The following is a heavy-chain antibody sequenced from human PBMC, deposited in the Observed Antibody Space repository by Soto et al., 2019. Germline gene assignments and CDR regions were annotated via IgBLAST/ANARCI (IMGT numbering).Heavy chain of an antibody. V-gene: IGHV3-23*01. D-gene: IGHD6-13*01. CDR2: ISGSGGAT. Sequence: GGSLRLSCVVSGFIPSSYAMSWVRQAPGKGLEWVSGISGSGGATSYADSVKGRFTISRDNPKNTLYLQMNSLSAEDTAIYYCAKDAIMVSSSFNYFDFWGQGALVTVSS. J-gene: IGHJ4*02. CDR3: AKDAIMVSSSFNYFDF. CDR1: GFIPSSYA.